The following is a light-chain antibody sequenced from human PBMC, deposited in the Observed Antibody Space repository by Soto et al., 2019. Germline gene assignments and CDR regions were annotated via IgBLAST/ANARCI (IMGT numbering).Light chain of an antibody. CDR1: QSVRGNY. J-gene: IGKJ3*01. Sequence: EVVLTQSPGTLSLSPGESATLSCRASQSVRGNYFAWYQQRPGQAPRLLVYGPSVRAAGIPDRFRGSGSRTDFNLTLNRVEPEDFAVYYCHQFGMSPFTCGPGPTLDIK. CDR2: GPS. V-gene: IGKV3-20*01. CDR3: HQFGMSPFT.